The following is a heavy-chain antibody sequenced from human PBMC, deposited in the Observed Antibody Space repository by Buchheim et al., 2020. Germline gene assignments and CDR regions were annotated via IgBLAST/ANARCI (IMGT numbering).Heavy chain of an antibody. V-gene: IGHV1-8*02. D-gene: IGHD2-8*01. CDR3: AAFNEFYYYYGMDV. Sequence: QVQLVQSGAEVKKPGSSVKVSCKASGGTFSSYAISWVRQAPGQGLEWMGWMNPNSGNTGYAQKFQGRVTMTRNTSISTAYMELSSLRSEDTAVYYCAAFNEFYYYYGMDVWGQGTT. CDR1: GGTFSSYA. CDR2: MNPNSGNT. J-gene: IGHJ6*02.